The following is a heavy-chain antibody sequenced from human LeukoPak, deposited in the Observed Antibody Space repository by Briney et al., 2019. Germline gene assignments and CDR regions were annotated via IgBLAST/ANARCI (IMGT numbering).Heavy chain of an antibody. Sequence: GGSLRLSCAASGFTFSSYAMHWVRQAPGKGLEWVAVISYDGSNKYYADSVKGRFTISRDNSKNTLYLQMNSLRAEDTAVYYCARDKDYYCSGSSRTLYYYSGMDDWGQGTTVTGSS. CDR3: ARDKDYYCSGSSRTLYYYSGMDD. D-gene: IGHD3-10*01. J-gene: IGHJ6*02. V-gene: IGHV3-30-3*01. CDR2: ISYDGSNK. CDR1: GFTFSSYA.